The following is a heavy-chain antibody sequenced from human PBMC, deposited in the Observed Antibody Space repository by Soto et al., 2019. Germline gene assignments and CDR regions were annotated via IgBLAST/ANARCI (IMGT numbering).Heavy chain of an antibody. Sequence: LRLSCAASGFTFSSYAMSWVRQAPGKGLEWVSAISGSGGSTYYADSVKGRFTISRDNSKNTLYLQMNSLRAEDTAVYYCAKSDIVVVPAAQNYWGKGTLVTVSS. CDR3: AKSDIVVVPAAQNY. CDR2: ISGSGGST. D-gene: IGHD2-2*01. J-gene: IGHJ4*02. CDR1: GFTFSSYA. V-gene: IGHV3-23*01.